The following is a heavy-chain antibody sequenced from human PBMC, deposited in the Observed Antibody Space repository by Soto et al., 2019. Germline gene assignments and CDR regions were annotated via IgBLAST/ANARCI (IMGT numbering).Heavy chain of an antibody. V-gene: IGHV3-33*01. CDR3: ARGLGLDAFDI. D-gene: IGHD7-27*01. J-gene: IGHJ3*02. CDR1: GFSFSSYG. CDR2: IWDDGSNK. Sequence: PGGSLRLSCAASGFSFSSYGMHWVRQAPGKGLEWVAVIWDDGSNKYYADSVKGRFTITRDNSKNRLYLQMHSLRAEDTAVYYCARGLGLDAFDIWGQGTKVTVSS.